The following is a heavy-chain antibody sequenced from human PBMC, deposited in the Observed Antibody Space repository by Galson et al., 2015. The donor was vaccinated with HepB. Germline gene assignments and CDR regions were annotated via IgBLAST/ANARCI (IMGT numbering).Heavy chain of an antibody. CDR3: AKDLGDFWSGYASEYYYGMDV. J-gene: IGHJ6*02. Sequence: SLRLSCAASGFTFSSYGMHWVRQAPGKGLEWVAVISYDGSNKYYADSVKGRFTISRDNSKNTLYLQMNSLRAEDTAVYYCAKDLGDFWSGYASEYYYGMDVWGQGTTVTVSS. V-gene: IGHV3-30*18. CDR1: GFTFSSYG. CDR2: ISYDGSNK. D-gene: IGHD3-3*01.